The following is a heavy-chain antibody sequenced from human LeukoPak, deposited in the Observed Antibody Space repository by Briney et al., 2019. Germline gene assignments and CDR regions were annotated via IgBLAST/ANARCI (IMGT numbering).Heavy chain of an antibody. V-gene: IGHV4-61*01. J-gene: IGHJ4*02. CDR2: IYYSGST. Sequence: SETLSLTCTVSGYSISSGYYWSWIRQPPGKGLEWIGYIYYSGSTNYNPSLKSRVTISVDTSKNQFSLKLSSVTAADTAVYYCARVGIVATIFDYWGQGTLVTVSS. CDR1: GYSISSGYY. CDR3: ARVGIVATIFDY. D-gene: IGHD5-12*01.